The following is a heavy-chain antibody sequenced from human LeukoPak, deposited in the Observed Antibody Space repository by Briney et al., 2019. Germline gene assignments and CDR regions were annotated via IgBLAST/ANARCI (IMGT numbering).Heavy chain of an antibody. CDR3: TTDPCRIVEY. J-gene: IGHJ4*02. V-gene: IGHV3-15*01. Sequence: PGGSLRLSRAASGYTLSKAWMSSVREALGKGLEWVCRIKRKTDGGTADCAAPVRGRFTISRDNSKNTMYLQMNSLKTEDTAVYYRTTDPCRIVEYWGQGTLVTVSA. CDR1: GYTLSKAW. CDR2: IKRKTDGGTA. D-gene: IGHD2-15*01.